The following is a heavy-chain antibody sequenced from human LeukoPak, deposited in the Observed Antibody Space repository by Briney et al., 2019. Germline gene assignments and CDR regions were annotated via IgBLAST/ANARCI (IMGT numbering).Heavy chain of an antibody. CDR1: GVSISSYY. CDR3: ARWGEGGGYVVRAFDV. CDR2: SHYSGAA. D-gene: IGHD2-15*01. V-gene: IGHV4-59*01. Sequence: SETLSLTCAVSGVSISSYYWNWMRQSPGKGLEWIGFSHYSGAALYNPSLNSRVTISVDTSKNQFSLKLDSVSAADTAVYYCARWGEGGGYVVRAFDVWGRGTMVTVSS. J-gene: IGHJ3*01.